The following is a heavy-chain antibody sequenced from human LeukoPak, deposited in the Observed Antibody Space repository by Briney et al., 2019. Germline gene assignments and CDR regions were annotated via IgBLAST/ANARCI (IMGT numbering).Heavy chain of an antibody. V-gene: IGHV2-5*02. CDR3: AHYGSGSYYNVPPLSSYYFDY. CDR2: IYWDDDK. D-gene: IGHD3-10*01. CDR1: GFSLSTSGVG. Sequence: SGLTLVNPTQTLTLTCTFSGFSLSTSGVGVGWIRQPPGKALEWLALIYWDDDKRYSPSLKSRLTITKDTSKNQVVLTMTNMDPVDTATYYCAHYGSGSYYNVPPLSSYYFDYWGQGTLVTVSS. J-gene: IGHJ4*02.